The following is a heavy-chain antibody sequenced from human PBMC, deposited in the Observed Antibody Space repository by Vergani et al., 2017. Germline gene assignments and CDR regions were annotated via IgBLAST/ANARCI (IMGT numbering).Heavy chain of an antibody. CDR1: GFTFSGSA. D-gene: IGHD2-2*01. V-gene: IGHV3-73*02. CDR3: TRHSTQQWVVVMDAFEI. J-gene: IGHJ3*02. Sequence: EVQLVESGGGLVQPGGSLKLFCAASGFTFSGSAMHWVRQASGKGLEWVGRIRSKANSYATAYAASVKGRFTISIDDSKNTAYLQMNSLKTEDTAVYYCTRHSTQQWVVVMDAFEIGGQGKMVTVSS. CDR2: IRSKANSYAT.